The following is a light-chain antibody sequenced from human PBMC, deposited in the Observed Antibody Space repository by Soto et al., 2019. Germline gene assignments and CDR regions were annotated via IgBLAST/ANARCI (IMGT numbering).Light chain of an antibody. CDR3: AAWDDSLNGHVV. J-gene: IGLJ2*01. CDR2: SNN. Sequence: QSVLTQPPSASGTPGQRVTISCSGSSSNIGSNTVNWYQQLPGTAPKLLIYSNNQRPSGVPDRFSGSKSGTSASLAISGLQSEDEGDYYCAAWDDSLNGHVVFGGGTKLTV. V-gene: IGLV1-44*01. CDR1: SSNIGSNT.